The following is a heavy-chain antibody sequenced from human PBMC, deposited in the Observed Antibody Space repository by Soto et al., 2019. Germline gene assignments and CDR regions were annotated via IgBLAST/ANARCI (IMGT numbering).Heavy chain of an antibody. D-gene: IGHD3-22*01. CDR3: AREGLYECCGFHADNAFVI. V-gene: IGHV1-69*13. J-gene: IGHJ3*02. CDR2: IIPIFGTA. CDR1: GGTFSSYA. Sequence: SVKVSCKASGGTFSSYAISWVRQAPGQGLEWMGGIIPIFGTANYAQKFQGRVTITADESTSTAYMELSSLRSEDTAVYYCAREGLYECCGFHADNAFVIWGKGTMVTVSS.